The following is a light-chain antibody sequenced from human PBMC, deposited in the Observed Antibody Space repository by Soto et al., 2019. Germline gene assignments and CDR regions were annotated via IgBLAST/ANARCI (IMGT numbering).Light chain of an antibody. Sequence: SYELTQPPSVSVAPGQTARITDGGDNIETKSVHWSQQKPGQAPVLVVYDDRDRPSGIPERFSGSNSGNAATLTIRRVEAGDEADYYCQVWDSTIEHVVFGGGTKVTVL. CDR2: DDR. CDR3: QVWDSTIEHVV. J-gene: IGLJ2*01. V-gene: IGLV3-21*02. CDR1: NIETKS.